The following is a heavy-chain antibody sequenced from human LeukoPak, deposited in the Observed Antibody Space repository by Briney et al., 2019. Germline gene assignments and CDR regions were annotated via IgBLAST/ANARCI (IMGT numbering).Heavy chain of an antibody. CDR2: IYHTGST. Sequence: PSETLSLTCSVSGYSISSGYWWGWIRQSPGKGLEWIGSIYHTGSTSYNPSLKSRVSMSVDTSKNQLSLKLTPVNAADTAVYYGARGNLRAFDYWGQGTLVIVSS. J-gene: IGHJ4*02. CDR1: GYSISSGYW. CDR3: ARGNLRAFDY. D-gene: IGHD1-14*01. V-gene: IGHV4-38-2*02.